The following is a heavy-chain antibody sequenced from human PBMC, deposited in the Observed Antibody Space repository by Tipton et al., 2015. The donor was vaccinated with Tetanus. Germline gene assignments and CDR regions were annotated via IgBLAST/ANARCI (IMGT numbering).Heavy chain of an antibody. CDR3: ARDQGGGRVVRLNWLDP. J-gene: IGHJ5*02. CDR1: GGSISGPNW. CDR2: IYYSGDT. Sequence: LRLSCAVTGGSISGPNWWNWIRQRPGKGPEWIGYIYYSGDTYYNPSLKSRVSMSVDTSKNQFSLNLSSVTAADTAVYYCARDQGGGRVVRLNWLDPWGQGTLVTVSS. D-gene: IGHD6-6*01. V-gene: IGHV4-31*02.